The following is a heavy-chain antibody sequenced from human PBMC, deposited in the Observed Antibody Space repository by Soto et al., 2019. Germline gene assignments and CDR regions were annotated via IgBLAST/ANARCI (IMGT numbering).Heavy chain of an antibody. V-gene: IGHV3-23*01. Sequence: EVQLLESGGGLVQPGGSLSLSCAASGFTFNSYAMRWVRQAPVKGLEWVSAISGSGDSTYYADSVKGRFTISRDNSKNTLYLQMNSLRAEDTAVYYCARRGSGRYYDYWGQGTLVTVSS. J-gene: IGHJ4*02. D-gene: IGHD6-19*01. CDR2: ISGSGDST. CDR1: GFTFNSYA. CDR3: ARRGSGRYYDY.